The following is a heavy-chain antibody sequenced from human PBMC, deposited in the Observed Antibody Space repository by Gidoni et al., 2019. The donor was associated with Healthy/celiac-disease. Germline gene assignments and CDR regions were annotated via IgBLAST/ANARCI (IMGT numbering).Heavy chain of an antibody. CDR2: IKSKTDGGTT. Sequence: EVQLVESGGGLVKPGGSLRLSCADSGFTFSNAWRSWVRKAPGKGLEWVGRIKSKTDGGTTDYAAPVKGRFTISRDYSKNTLYLQMNSLKTEDTAVYYCTTEYCSGGSCYDYWGQGTLVTVSS. D-gene: IGHD2-15*01. J-gene: IGHJ4*02. CDR3: TTEYCSGGSCYDY. CDR1: GFTFSNAW. V-gene: IGHV3-15*01.